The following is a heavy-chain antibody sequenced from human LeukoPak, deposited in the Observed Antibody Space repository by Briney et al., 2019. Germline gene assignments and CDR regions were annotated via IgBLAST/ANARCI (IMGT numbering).Heavy chain of an antibody. CDR2: VNTNNGVT. D-gene: IGHD2-2*01. CDR3: ATDHCTRTNCYEDYYHGMDV. V-gene: IGHV1-2*02. CDR1: EDTFTGYY. Sequence: ASVKVSCKASEDTFTGYYIHWVRHAPGQGLEWIGWVNTNNGVTEYAQEFQGRVTMTRDTSLSTAYMELSRLRSDNTAVYYCATDHCTRTNCYEDYYHGMDVWGQGTTVTVSS. J-gene: IGHJ6*02.